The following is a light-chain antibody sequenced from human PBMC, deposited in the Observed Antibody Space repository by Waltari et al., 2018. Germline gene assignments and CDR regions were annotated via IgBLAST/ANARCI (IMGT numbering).Light chain of an antibody. V-gene: IGLV2-14*03. CDR3: SSQSSDNVVL. Sequence: QSALTQPASVSGSPGQSITISCTGTSSDVGGYNSVSWYQDHPGQAPKVIIYDVSDRPSGISERFSGSKSGNTASLTIAGLQAEDGAEYYCSSQSSDNVVLFGGGTKLTVL. CDR2: DVS. J-gene: IGLJ2*01. CDR1: SSDVGGYNS.